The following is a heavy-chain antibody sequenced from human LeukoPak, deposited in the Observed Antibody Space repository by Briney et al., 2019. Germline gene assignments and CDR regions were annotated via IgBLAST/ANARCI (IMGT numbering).Heavy chain of an antibody. CDR2: IYYSGST. V-gene: IGHV4-31*03. CDR3: ARDSSARRRWELLEYYFDY. Sequence: PSETLSLTCTVSGGSISSGGYYWSWIRQHPGKGLEWIGYIYYSGSTYYNPSLKSRVTILVDKSKNQFSLKLSSVTAADTAVYYCARDSSARRRWELLEYYFDYWGQGTLVTVSS. CDR1: GGSISSGGYY. J-gene: IGHJ4*02. D-gene: IGHD1-26*01.